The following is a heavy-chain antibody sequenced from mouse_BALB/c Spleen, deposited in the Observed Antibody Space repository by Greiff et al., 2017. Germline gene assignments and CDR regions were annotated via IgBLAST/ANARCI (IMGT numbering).Heavy chain of an antibody. V-gene: IGHV1S41*01. CDR1: GYTFTSYW. CDR3: ARGTYYRYDSWFAY. CDR2: IAPGSGST. J-gene: IGHJ3*01. Sequence: DLVKPGASVKLSSKASGYTFTSYWINWIKQRPGQGLEWIGRIAPGSGSTYYNEMFKGKATLTVDTSSSTAYIQLSSLSSEDSAVYFCARGTYYRYDSWFAYWGQGTLVTVSA. D-gene: IGHD2-14*01.